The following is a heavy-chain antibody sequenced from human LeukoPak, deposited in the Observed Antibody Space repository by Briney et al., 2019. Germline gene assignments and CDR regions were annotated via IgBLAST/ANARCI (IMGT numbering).Heavy chain of an antibody. CDR3: ASCGGGGSCYPQYIFDY. CDR2: IIPIFGTA. V-gene: IGHV1-69*13. J-gene: IGHJ4*02. CDR1: GGTFSSYA. D-gene: IGHD2-15*01. Sequence: ASVKVSCKASGGTFSSYAISWVRQAPGQGLEWMGGIIPIFGTANYAQKFQGRVTITADESTSTAYMELSSLRSEDTAVYYCASCGGGGSCYPQYIFDYWGQGTLVTVSS.